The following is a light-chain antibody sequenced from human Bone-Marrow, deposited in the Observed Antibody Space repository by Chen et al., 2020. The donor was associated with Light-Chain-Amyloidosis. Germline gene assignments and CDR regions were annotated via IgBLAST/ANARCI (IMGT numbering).Light chain of an antibody. CDR1: DLPTKY. V-gene: IGLV3-25*03. J-gene: IGLJ2*01. CDR3: QSADSSGTYEVI. Sequence: SYKLTHPPSVSVSPGQTASIPCSGDDLPTKYAYWYQQKPGQAPVLVIHRDTERPSGISERFSGSSSGTTATLTISGVQAEDEADYHCQSADSSGTYEVIFGGGTKLTVL. CDR2: RDT.